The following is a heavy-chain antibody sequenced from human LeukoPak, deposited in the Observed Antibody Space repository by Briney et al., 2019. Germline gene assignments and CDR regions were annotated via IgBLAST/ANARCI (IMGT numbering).Heavy chain of an antibody. Sequence: PGGSLRLSCAASGFTFSDYYMSWIRQAPGKGLEWVSYISSSGSTIYYADSVKGRFTISRDNAKNSLYLQMNSLRAEDTAVYYCARDFIGITMIVVSIDAFDIWGQGTMVTVSS. CDR2: ISSSGSTI. J-gene: IGHJ3*02. D-gene: IGHD3-22*01. V-gene: IGHV3-11*01. CDR1: GFTFSDYY. CDR3: ARDFIGITMIVVSIDAFDI.